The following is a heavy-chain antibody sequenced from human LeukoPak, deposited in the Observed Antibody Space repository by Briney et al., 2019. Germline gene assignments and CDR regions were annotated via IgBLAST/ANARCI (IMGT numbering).Heavy chain of an antibody. CDR2: ITPNSGGT. J-gene: IGHJ5*02. Sequence: GASVKVSCKASGYTFTGYYMHWVRQAPGQGLEWMGWITPNSGGTNYAQKFQGRVTMTRDTSISTAYMELSRLRSDDTAVYYCARGRRLGIQLWLHWFDPWGQGTLVTVSS. CDR3: ARGRRLGIQLWLHWFDP. V-gene: IGHV1-2*02. D-gene: IGHD5-18*01. CDR1: GYTFTGYY.